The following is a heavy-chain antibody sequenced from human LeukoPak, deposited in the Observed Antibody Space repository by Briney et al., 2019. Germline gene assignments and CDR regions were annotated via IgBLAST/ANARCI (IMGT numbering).Heavy chain of an antibody. CDR3: ARPLSIEMATIGPPAAGGADH. V-gene: IGHV1-69*13. CDR2: IIPIFGTA. D-gene: IGHD5-24*01. Sequence: SVKVSCKASGGTFSSYAISWVRQAPGQGLEWMGGIIPIFGTANYAQKFQGRVTITADESTSTAYMELSSLRSEDTAVYYCARPLSIEMATIGPPAAGGADHWGQGTLVTVSS. CDR1: GGTFSSYA. J-gene: IGHJ4*02.